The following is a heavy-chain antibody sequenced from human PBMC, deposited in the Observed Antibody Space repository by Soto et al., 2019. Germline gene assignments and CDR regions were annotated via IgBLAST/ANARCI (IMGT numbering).Heavy chain of an antibody. J-gene: IGHJ3*02. CDR3: ARGSGAYAFDI. D-gene: IGHD7-27*01. CDR1: GGTFN. CDR2: IIPVIDTA. Sequence: ASVKVSCKVSGGTFNIRWVRQAPGQGLEWMGGIIPVIDTANYARKFQGRVVISADRATNIVYMEMMSLTLEDTAVYYCARGSGAYAFDIWGQGTMVTVSS. V-gene: IGHV1-69*06.